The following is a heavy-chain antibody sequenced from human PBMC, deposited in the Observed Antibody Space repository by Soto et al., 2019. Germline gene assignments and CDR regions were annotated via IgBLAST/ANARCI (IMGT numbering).Heavy chain of an antibody. Sequence: QVQLVQSGAEVKKPGSSVKVSCKASGGTFSSYAISWVRQAPGQGLEWMGGIIPIFGTANYAKKFQGRVTITADESTSTAYMELSSLRSEDTAVYYCAAGASSSWTYAEYFQHWGQGTLVTVSS. CDR3: AAGASSSWTYAEYFQH. J-gene: IGHJ1*01. CDR2: IIPIFGTA. CDR1: GGTFSSYA. V-gene: IGHV1-69*01. D-gene: IGHD6-13*01.